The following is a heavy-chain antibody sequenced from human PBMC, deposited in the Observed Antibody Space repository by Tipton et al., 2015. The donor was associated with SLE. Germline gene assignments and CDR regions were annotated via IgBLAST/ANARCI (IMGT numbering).Heavy chain of an antibody. D-gene: IGHD4-17*01. J-gene: IGHJ2*01. CDR1: GFTFSSYA. Sequence: SLRLSCAVSGFTFSSYAMSWVRQAPGKGLEWVSAISGSGGYTYYADSVKGLFTISRDNSKNTLYLQMNSLRAEDTAVYYCAKDRAYGPPHWYFDLWGRGTLVTVSS. CDR2: ISGSGGYT. CDR3: AKDRAYGPPHWYFDL. V-gene: IGHV3-23*01.